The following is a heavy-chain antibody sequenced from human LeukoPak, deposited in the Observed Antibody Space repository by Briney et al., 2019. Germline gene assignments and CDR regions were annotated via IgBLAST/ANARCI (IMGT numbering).Heavy chain of an antibody. CDR1: GGTFSSYA. D-gene: IGHD2-2*01. J-gene: IGHJ5*02. V-gene: IGHV1-69*01. Sequence: SVKVSCKASGGTFSSYAISWVRQAPGQGLEWMGGTIPIFGTANYAQKFQGRVTITADESTSTAYMELSSLRSEDTAVYYCARDLGYCSSTSCYGDSDWFDPWGQGTLVTVSS. CDR2: TIPIFGTA. CDR3: ARDLGYCSSTSCYGDSDWFDP.